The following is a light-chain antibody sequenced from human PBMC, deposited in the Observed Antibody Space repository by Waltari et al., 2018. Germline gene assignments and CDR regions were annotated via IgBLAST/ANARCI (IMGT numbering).Light chain of an antibody. CDR2: ATS. V-gene: IGKV1-39*01. J-gene: IGKJ1*01. CDR1: QGIGGY. CDR3: QQTYSSPRT. Sequence: DVHMTQSPSPVSASVGVTVTITRRARQGIGGYVNWYQQKPGRAPNPLIYATSNLQSGVPSRFGGSGAGTVVTLSIATLRPEDFATYYCQQTYSSPRTFGPGTKEEIK.